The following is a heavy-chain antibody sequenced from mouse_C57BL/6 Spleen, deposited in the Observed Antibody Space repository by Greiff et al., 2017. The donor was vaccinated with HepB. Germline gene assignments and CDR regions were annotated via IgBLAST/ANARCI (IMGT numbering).Heavy chain of an antibody. CDR2: FYPGSGSI. D-gene: IGHD1-1*01. CDR1: GYTFTEYT. CDR3: ARHVHYYGSLYAMDY. J-gene: IGHJ4*01. V-gene: IGHV1-62-2*01. Sequence: VKLMESGAELVKPGASVKLSCKASGYTFTEYTIHWVKQRSGQGLEWIGWFYPGSGSIKYNEKFKDKATLTADKSSSTVYMELSRLTSEDSAVYFCARHVHYYGSLYAMDYWGQGTSVTVSS.